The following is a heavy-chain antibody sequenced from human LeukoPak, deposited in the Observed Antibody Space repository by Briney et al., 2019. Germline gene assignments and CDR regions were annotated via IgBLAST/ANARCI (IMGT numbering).Heavy chain of an antibody. Sequence: SETLSLTCAVSGGSISSGGYSWSWIRQPPGEGLEWIGYIYHSGSTYYNPSLKSRVTISVDRSKNQFSLKLSSVTAADTAVYYCARFRMGSFDYWGQGTLVTVSS. CDR1: GGSISSGGYS. J-gene: IGHJ4*02. CDR2: IYHSGST. D-gene: IGHD2-8*01. CDR3: ARFRMGSFDY. V-gene: IGHV4-30-2*01.